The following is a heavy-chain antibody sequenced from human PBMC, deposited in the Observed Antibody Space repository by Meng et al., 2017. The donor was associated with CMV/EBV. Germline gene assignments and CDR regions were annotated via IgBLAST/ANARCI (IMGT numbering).Heavy chain of an antibody. CDR1: GFTFSSYA. D-gene: IGHD6-6*01. CDR2: ISYDGSNK. J-gene: IGHJ4*02. V-gene: IGHV3-30*04. CDR3: ARDPGEQLEGISGPRV. Sequence: GESLKISCAASGFTFSSYAMHWVRQAPGKGLEWVAVISYDGSNKYYADSVKGRFTISRDNSKNTLYLQMNSLRAEDTAVYYCARDPGEQLEGISGPRVWGQGTLVTVSS.